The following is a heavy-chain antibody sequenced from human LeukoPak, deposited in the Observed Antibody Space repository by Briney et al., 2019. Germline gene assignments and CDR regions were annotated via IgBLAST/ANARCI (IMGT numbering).Heavy chain of an antibody. CDR1: GVTFSTYW. D-gene: IGHD3-10*01. V-gene: IGHV3-7*01. CDR2: IKQDGSEK. J-gene: IGHJ3*02. CDR3: ATGNGHAFDI. Sequence: EPGGSLRLSCAASGVTFSTYWMSWVRQAPGKGLEWVANIKQDGSEKYYVDSVKGRFTISRDNARNTLYLQMNSLRTEDTAVYCCATGNGHAFDIWGQGTMVTVSA.